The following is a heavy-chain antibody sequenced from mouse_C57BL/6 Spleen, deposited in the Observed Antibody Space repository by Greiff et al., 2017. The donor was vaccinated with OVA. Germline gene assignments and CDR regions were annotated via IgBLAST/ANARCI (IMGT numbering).Heavy chain of an antibody. J-gene: IGHJ3*01. CDR1: GYTFTSYW. V-gene: IGHV1-69*01. CDR3: ARVDGYYLAY. D-gene: IGHD2-3*01. CDR2: IDPSDSYT. Sequence: QVQLQQPGAELVMPGASVKLSCKASGYTFTSYWMHWVKQRPGQGLEWIGEIDPSDSYTNYNQKFKGKSTLTVDKSSSTAYMQLSSLTSEDSAVYYCARVDGYYLAYWGQGTLVTVSA.